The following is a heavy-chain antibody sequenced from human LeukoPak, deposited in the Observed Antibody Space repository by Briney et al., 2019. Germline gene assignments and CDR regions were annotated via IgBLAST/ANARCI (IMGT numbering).Heavy chain of an antibody. Sequence: PGGSLRLSCAASGFTFSNAWMSWVRQAPGKGLEWVGRIKSKTDGGTTDYAAPVKGRFTISRDDSKNTLYLQMNSLKTEDTAVYYCAKSCLRGLSDFWSGYHWCYFDYWGQGTLVTVSS. V-gene: IGHV3-15*01. CDR3: AKSCLRGLSDFWSGYHWCYFDY. CDR2: IKSKTDGGTT. J-gene: IGHJ4*02. CDR1: GFTFSNAW. D-gene: IGHD3-3*01.